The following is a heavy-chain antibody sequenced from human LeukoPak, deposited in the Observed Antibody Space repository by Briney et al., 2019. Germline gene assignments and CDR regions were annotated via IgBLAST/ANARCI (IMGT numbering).Heavy chain of an antibody. CDR1: GFTFSSYA. V-gene: IGHV3-30*04. Sequence: GRSLRLSCAASGFTFSSYAMHWVRQAPGKGLEWVAVISYDGSNKYYADSVKGRFTISRDNSKNTLYLQMNGLRAEDTAVYYCARDSAYFDWLTVYYYYYYMDVWGKGTTVTVSS. D-gene: IGHD3-9*01. CDR3: ARDSAYFDWLTVYYYYYYMDV. CDR2: ISYDGSNK. J-gene: IGHJ6*03.